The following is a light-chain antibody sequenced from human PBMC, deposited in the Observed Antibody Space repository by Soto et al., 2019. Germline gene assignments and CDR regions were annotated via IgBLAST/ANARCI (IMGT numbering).Light chain of an antibody. J-gene: IGLJ1*01. Sequence: QSALTQPASVSGYPGQSITISCTGTSSDVGGYNYVSWYQHHPGKAPKLIIYDVTNRPSGVSNPFSGSKSGNTASLTISGLQPEDEADYYCSSYTTSNTRQIVFGTG. CDR2: DVT. V-gene: IGLV2-14*03. CDR3: SSYTTSNTRQIV. CDR1: SSDVGGYNY.